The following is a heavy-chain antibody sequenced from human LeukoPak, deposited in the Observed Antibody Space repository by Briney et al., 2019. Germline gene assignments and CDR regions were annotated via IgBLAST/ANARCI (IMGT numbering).Heavy chain of an antibody. Sequence: ASVKVSCKASEYTFTGYYMHWVRQAPGQGLEWMGWINPNSGGTNYAQKFQGRVTMTRDTSISTAYMELSRLRSDDTAVYYCARALRYFDWYTNYWGQGTLVTVSS. J-gene: IGHJ4*02. V-gene: IGHV1-2*02. CDR2: INPNSGGT. CDR1: EYTFTGYY. D-gene: IGHD3-9*01. CDR3: ARALRYFDWYTNY.